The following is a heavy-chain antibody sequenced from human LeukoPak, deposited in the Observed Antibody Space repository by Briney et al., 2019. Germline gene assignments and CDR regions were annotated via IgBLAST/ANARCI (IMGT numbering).Heavy chain of an antibody. CDR1: GGSISSYY. Sequence: KSSETLSLTCTVSGGSISSYYWSWIRQPPGKGLAWIGYIYYSGSTNYNPSLKSRVTISVDTSKNQFSLKLSSVTAADTAVYYCARGVEEMATIGDTYYFDYWGQGTLVTVSS. J-gene: IGHJ4*02. V-gene: IGHV4-59*01. CDR3: ARGVEEMATIGDTYYFDY. D-gene: IGHD5-24*01. CDR2: IYYSGST.